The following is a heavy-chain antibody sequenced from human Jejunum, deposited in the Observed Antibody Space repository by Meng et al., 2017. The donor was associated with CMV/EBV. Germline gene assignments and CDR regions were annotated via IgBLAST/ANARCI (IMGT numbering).Heavy chain of an antibody. V-gene: IGHV4-39*07. Sequence: GGSLTGGGSSWGWIRPPPGKGLGWIGRVYYSGITYYNPSLNSRVTISVGGSQNRFSLKVSSVTAADTAVYYCASHDDYWSGYLKYWGQGTLVTVSS. CDR2: VYYSGIT. CDR1: GGSLTGGGSS. D-gene: IGHD3-3*01. J-gene: IGHJ4*02. CDR3: ASHDDYWSGYLKY.